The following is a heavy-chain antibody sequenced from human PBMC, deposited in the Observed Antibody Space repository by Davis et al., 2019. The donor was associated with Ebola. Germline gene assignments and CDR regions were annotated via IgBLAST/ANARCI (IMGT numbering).Heavy chain of an antibody. CDR3: ARGDRDDYVWGSYRRYFDY. Sequence: GESLKISCAASGFTFSSYEMNWVRQAPGKGLEGISYISVSGSTIYYADSVKGRFTISRDNAKNSLYLQMNSLRAEDTAVYYCARGDRDDYVWGSYRRYFDYWGQGTLVTVSS. V-gene: IGHV3-48*03. CDR2: ISVSGSTI. J-gene: IGHJ4*02. CDR1: GFTFSSYE. D-gene: IGHD3-16*02.